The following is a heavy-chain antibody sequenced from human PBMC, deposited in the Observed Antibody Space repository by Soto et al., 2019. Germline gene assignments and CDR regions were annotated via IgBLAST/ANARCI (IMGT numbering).Heavy chain of an antibody. D-gene: IGHD3-22*01. V-gene: IGHV3-30-3*01. CDR1: GFTFSSYA. Sequence: PGGSLRLSCAASGFTFSSYAMHWVRQAPGKGLEWVAVISYDGSNKYYADSVKGRFTISRDNSKNTLYLQMNSLRAEDTAVYYCARDSPSPVVNYDSSGYCDYWGQGTLVTVSS. CDR2: ISYDGSNK. J-gene: IGHJ4*02. CDR3: ARDSPSPVVNYDSSGYCDY.